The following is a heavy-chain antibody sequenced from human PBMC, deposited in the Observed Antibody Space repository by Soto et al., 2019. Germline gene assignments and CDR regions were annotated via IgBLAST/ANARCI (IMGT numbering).Heavy chain of an antibody. CDR2: IYHSGST. D-gene: IGHD3-10*01. CDR3: ARRWMVWGVMHRFEP. Sequence: SETLSLTCAVSGGSISSSNWWSWVRQPPGKGLEWIGEIYHSGSTNYNPSLKSRVTISIDKSKNQFSLKLSSVTAADTAVYYCARRWMVWGVMHRFEPWGQGTLVTVPS. CDR1: GGSISSSNW. V-gene: IGHV4-4*02. J-gene: IGHJ5*02.